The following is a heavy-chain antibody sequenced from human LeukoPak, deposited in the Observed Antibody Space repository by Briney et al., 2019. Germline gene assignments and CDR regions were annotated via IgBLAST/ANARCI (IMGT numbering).Heavy chain of an antibody. CDR3: ARHEIRIYYGSGTLNWFDP. J-gene: IGHJ5*02. V-gene: IGHV4-39*01. D-gene: IGHD3-10*01. Sequence: SETLSLTCTVSGGSISSSSYYWGWIRQPPGKGLEWIGSIYYSGSTYYNPSLKSRVTISVDTSKNQFSLKLNSVTAADTAVYYCARHEIRIYYGSGTLNWFDPWGQGTLVTASS. CDR1: GGSISSSSYY. CDR2: IYYSGST.